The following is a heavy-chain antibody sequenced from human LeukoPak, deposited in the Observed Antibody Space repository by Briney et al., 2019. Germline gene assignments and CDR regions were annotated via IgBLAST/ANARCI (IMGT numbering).Heavy chain of an antibody. CDR1: GGSISSYY. CDR2: IYYSGST. D-gene: IGHD5-12*01. CDR3: ARAQWLRPNDAFDI. J-gene: IGHJ3*02. V-gene: IGHV4-59*01. Sequence: SETLSLTCTVSGGSISSYYWSRIRQPPGKGLEWIGYIYYSGSTNYNPSLKSRVTISVDTSKNQFSLKLSSVTAADTAVYYCARAQWLRPNDAFDIWGQGTMVTVSS.